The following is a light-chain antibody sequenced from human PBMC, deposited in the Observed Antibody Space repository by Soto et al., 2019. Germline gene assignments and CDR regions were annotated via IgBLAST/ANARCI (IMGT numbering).Light chain of an antibody. CDR3: LLSYSGARLVV. CDR2: DTS. J-gene: IGLJ2*01. Sequence: QTVVTQDPSLTVSPGGTVTLTCGSSTGAVTSGHYPYWFQQKPGQAPRTLIYDTSNKHSWTPARFSGSLLGGKAALTLSGAQPEDEAEYYCLLSYSGARLVVFGGGTQLTVL. V-gene: IGLV7-46*01. CDR1: TGAVTSGHY.